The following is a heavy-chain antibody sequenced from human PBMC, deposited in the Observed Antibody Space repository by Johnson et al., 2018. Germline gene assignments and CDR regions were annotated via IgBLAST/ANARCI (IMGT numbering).Heavy chain of an antibody. CDR2: ISYDGSNK. V-gene: IGHV3-30-3*01. J-gene: IGHJ6*03. CDR3: ARGLLWFGERVVCYMDV. Sequence: QVQLVESGGGVVQPGRSLRLSCAASGFTFSSYAMHWVRQAPVKGLEWVAVISYDGSNKYYADSVKGRFTISRDNSKNTLNLQMNSLRAEDTAVYYCARGLLWFGERVVCYMDVWGKGTTVTVSS. CDR1: GFTFSSYA. D-gene: IGHD3-10*01.